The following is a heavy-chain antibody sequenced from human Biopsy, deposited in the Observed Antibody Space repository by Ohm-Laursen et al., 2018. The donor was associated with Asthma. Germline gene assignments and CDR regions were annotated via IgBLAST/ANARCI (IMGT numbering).Heavy chain of an antibody. Sequence: TQTLTLTCTFSGFSLTTTGVGVAWIRQPPGNALEWLARLFLDDEKRYRSTLESMLTISKDTSKNQVGLTMTNMGPVNTVTYYCAHRLCIGGACYNAFDIWGQGTMVTVSS. V-gene: IGHV2-5*02. J-gene: IGHJ3*02. CDR2: LFLDDEK. CDR1: GFSLTTTGVG. CDR3: AHRLCIGGACYNAFDI. D-gene: IGHD2-8*02.